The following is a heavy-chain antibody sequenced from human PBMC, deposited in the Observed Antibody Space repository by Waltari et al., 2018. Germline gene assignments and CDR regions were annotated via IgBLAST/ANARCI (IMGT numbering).Heavy chain of an antibody. CDR1: GFTFSSYG. Sequence: QVQLVESGGGVVQPGRSLRLSCAASGFTFSSYGMHWVRQAPGKGLEWVAVIWYDGSNNYYADSVKGRFTISRDNSKNTLYLQMNSLRAEDTAVYYCARSRRDGYNLGAFDIWGQGTMVTVSS. V-gene: IGHV3-33*08. CDR3: ARSRRDGYNLGAFDI. J-gene: IGHJ3*02. D-gene: IGHD5-12*01. CDR2: IWYDGSNN.